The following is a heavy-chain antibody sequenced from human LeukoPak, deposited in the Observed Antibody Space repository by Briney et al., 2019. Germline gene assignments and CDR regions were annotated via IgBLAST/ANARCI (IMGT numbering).Heavy chain of an antibody. CDR1: GYTFTSYA. CDR3: ARDGETRYIPHFDY. CDR2: INAGNGNT. V-gene: IGHV1-3*01. D-gene: IGHD3-10*01. J-gene: IGHJ4*02. Sequence: GASVKVSCKASGYTFTSYAMHWVRQAPGQRLEWMGWINAGNGNTKYSQKFQGRVTITRDTSASTAYMELSSLRSEDTAVYYCARDGETRYIPHFDYWGQGTLVTVSS.